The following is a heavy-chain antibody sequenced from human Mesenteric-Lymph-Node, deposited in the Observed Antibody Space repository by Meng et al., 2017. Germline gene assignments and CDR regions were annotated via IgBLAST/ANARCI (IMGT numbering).Heavy chain of an antibody. CDR3: ARSPGYYYDSSGYGTFDY. CDR1: GGSISTYY. CDR2: INHSGST. Sequence: VLLREWGQGLVKPSEILSLACAVSGGSISTYYWSWIRQPPEKGLEWIGEINHSGSTNDNPSLKSRVTISVDTSKNQFSLKLSSVTAADTAVYYCARSPGYYYDSSGYGTFDYWGQGTLVTVSS. J-gene: IGHJ4*02. D-gene: IGHD3-22*01. V-gene: IGHV4-34*01.